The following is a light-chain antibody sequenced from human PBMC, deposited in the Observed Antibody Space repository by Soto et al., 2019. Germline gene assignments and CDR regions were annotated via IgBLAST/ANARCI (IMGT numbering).Light chain of an antibody. CDR1: QSVSGSY. Sequence: EIVLTQSPATLSLSPGERATLSCRASQSVSGSYLAWYQQKPGQAPRLLIYDASSRATGIPDRFSGSGSGTDFTLTISRLEPEDFAVYYCQQYGSSPPYTFGQGTKLEIK. V-gene: IGKV3-20*01. CDR2: DAS. J-gene: IGKJ2*01. CDR3: QQYGSSPPYT.